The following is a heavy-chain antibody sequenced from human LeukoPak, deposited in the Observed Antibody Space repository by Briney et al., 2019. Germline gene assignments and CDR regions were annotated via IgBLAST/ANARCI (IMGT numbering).Heavy chain of an antibody. V-gene: IGHV1-18*01. CDR1: GYTFTSYG. D-gene: IGHD2-8*01. CDR2: ISAYNGNT. J-gene: IGHJ3*02. CDR3: ARGDIVLMVYAMAFDI. Sequence: ASVKVSCKASGYTFTSYGISWVRQAPGQGLEWMGWISAYNGNTNYAQKLQGRVTMTTDTSTSTAYMELRSLRSDDTAVYYCARGDIVLMVYAMAFDIRGQGTMVTVSS.